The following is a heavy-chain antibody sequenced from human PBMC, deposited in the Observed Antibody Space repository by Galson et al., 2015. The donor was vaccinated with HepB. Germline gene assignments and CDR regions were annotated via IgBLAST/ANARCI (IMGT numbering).Heavy chain of an antibody. CDR1: GYTFTSYA. Sequence: SVKVSCKASGYTFTSYAINWVRQAPGQGLEWMGWISAGNGNTKYSQKFQGRVTITRDTSASTAYMELSSLRSEDTAVYYCARTAVLRRVWDYYYGMDVWGQGTTVTVSS. CDR2: ISAGNGNT. J-gene: IGHJ6*02. D-gene: IGHD3-3*01. CDR3: ARTAVLRRVWDYYYGMDV. V-gene: IGHV1-3*01.